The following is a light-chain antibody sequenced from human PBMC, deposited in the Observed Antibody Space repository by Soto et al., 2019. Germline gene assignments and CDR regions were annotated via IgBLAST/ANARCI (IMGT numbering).Light chain of an antibody. CDR2: KVS. V-gene: IGKV2-30*02. J-gene: IGKJ1*01. CDR1: QSLVHSDGNTY. Sequence: PLSLPVPLGQPASISCRSSQSLVHSDGNTYLNWFQQRPGQSPRRLIYKVSNRDSGVPDRFSGSGSGTDFTLKISRVEAEDVGVYYCMQRIEFPWTFGQGTKVDIK. CDR3: MQRIEFPWT.